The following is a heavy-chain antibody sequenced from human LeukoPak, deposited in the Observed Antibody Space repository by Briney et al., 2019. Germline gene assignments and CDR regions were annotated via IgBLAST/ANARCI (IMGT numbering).Heavy chain of an antibody. D-gene: IGHD6-13*01. CDR3: ARRIAPPGYYYYYMDV. V-gene: IGHV4-34*01. CDR1: GGSFSGYY. CDR2: INHSGST. Sequence: SETLSLTCAVYGGSFSGYYWSWIRPPPGKGLEWIGEINHSGSTNYNPSLKSRVTISVDTSKNQFSLKLSSVTAADTAVYYCARRIAPPGYYYYYMDVWGKGTTVTVSS. J-gene: IGHJ6*03.